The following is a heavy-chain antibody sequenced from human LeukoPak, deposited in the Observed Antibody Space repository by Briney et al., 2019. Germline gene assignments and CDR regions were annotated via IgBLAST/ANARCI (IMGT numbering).Heavy chain of an antibody. CDR2: IKQDGSEK. D-gene: IGHD3-16*02. J-gene: IGHJ4*02. CDR3: ARVGGRYSPLGY. Sequence: GGSLRLPCAASGFTFSSYWVSWVRQAPGKGLEWVANIKQDGSEKYYVDSVKGRFTISRDNDKNSLFLQMTSLRAEDTAVYYCARVGGRYSPLGYWGQGTLVTVSS. CDR1: GFTFSSYW. V-gene: IGHV3-7*01.